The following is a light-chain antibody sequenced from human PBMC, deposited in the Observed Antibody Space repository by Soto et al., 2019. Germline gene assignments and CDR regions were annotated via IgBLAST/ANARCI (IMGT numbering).Light chain of an antibody. CDR3: SSYAGTNTVGV. V-gene: IGLV2-8*01. CDR2: EVS. J-gene: IGLJ1*01. CDR1: NSDVGGYNY. Sequence: QSALTQPPSVSGSPGQSVTISCTGTNSDVGGYNYVSWYQQHPGKAPKLMIYEVSKRPSGVPDRFSGSKSGNTASLTVSGLQPEDEADYYCSSYAGTNTVGVFGTGTKLTVL.